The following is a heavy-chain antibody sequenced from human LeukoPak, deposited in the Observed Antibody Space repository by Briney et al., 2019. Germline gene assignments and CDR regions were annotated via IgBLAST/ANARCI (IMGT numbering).Heavy chain of an antibody. D-gene: IGHD5-18*01. CDR1: GGSISSYY. CDR3: ARGIQLWSEYYYMDV. Sequence: SETLSHTCTVSGGSISSYYWSWIRQPPGKGLEWIGYIYYSGSTNYNPSLKSRVTISVDTSKNQFSLKLSSVTAADTAVYYCARGIQLWSEYYYMDVWGKGTTVTVSS. J-gene: IGHJ6*03. CDR2: IYYSGST. V-gene: IGHV4-59*01.